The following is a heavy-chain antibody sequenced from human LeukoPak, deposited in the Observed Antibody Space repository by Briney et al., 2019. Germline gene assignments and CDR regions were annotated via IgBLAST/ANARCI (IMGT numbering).Heavy chain of an antibody. CDR3: AELGITMIGGV. Sequence: LPGGSLRLSCAVSGFTFDDYAMHWVRQVPGKGLEWVSGINWNSDSIGYADSVKGRFTTSRDNAKNSLYLQMSSLRAEDTAVYYCAELGITMIGGVWGKGTTVTISS. D-gene: IGHD3-10*02. J-gene: IGHJ6*04. V-gene: IGHV3-9*01. CDR2: INWNSDSI. CDR1: GFTFDDYA.